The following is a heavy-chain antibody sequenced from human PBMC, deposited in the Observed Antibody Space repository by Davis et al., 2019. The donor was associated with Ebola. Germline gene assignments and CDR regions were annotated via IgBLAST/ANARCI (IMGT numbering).Heavy chain of an antibody. CDR2: INPHNGNT. D-gene: IGHD1-1*01. Sequence: ASLKVSCKASGYTFTSYGITWVRQAPAQGLEWMGWINPHNGNTHYAQNVQGRLTMTTDTSTSTAYMEVGMLRSDDTAVYNCARAQFPTTSDHWGQGTLVTVSS. CDR3: ARAQFPTTSDH. V-gene: IGHV1-18*04. CDR1: GYTFTSYG. J-gene: IGHJ4*02.